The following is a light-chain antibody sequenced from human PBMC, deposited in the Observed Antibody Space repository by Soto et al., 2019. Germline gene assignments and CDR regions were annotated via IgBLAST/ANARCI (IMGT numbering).Light chain of an antibody. CDR2: DVS. Sequence: QSALTQPASVSGSPGQSITISCTGTSSDVGSYNFVSWYQQHPGNAPKLMIYDVSNRPSGVSNRFSGSKTGNTASLTISGLQAEDEADYYCSSYTTSSTYVFGSGTKVTVL. CDR3: SSYTTSSTYV. CDR1: SSDVGSYNF. J-gene: IGLJ1*01. V-gene: IGLV2-14*01.